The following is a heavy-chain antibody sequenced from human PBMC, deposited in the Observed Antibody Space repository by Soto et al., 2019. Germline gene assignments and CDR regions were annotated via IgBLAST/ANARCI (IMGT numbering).Heavy chain of an antibody. CDR3: ARVVGTSVPETARDDY. V-gene: IGHV4-34*01. Sequence: QVQIQQWGAGLLKPSETLSLTCAVYGGSFSGYYWSWIRQPPGKGLEWIGEINHSGSTNYNPSLKSRVTISVDTSKNQFSLKLSSVTAADTAVYYCARVVGTSVPETARDDYWGQGTLVTVSS. CDR1: GGSFSGYY. J-gene: IGHJ4*02. CDR2: INHSGST. D-gene: IGHD2-15*01.